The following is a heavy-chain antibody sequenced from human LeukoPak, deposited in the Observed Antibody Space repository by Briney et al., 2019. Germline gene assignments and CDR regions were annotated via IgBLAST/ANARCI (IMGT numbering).Heavy chain of an antibody. CDR1: RFTFSSYG. J-gene: IGHJ4*02. V-gene: IGHV3-30*02. D-gene: IGHD6-6*01. CDR2: IRYAGNEN. CDR3: AKVGYSSSSDY. Sequence: GGSLRLSCAASRFTFSSYGMHWVRQAPGKGLEWVAFIRYAGNENYYADSVKGRFTISRDNSKNTLYLQMNSLKASDTAMYYCAKVGYSSSSDYWGQGTLVTVSS.